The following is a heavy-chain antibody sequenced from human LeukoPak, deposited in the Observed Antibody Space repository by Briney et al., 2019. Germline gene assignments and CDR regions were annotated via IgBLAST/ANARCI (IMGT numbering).Heavy chain of an antibody. Sequence: GGSLRLSCAASGFIFRNYAMSWVRQAPGKGLQWVAAIVGSGDTTYYGDSVMGRFTISRDNSKNTLYLEVNTLRAEDTALYYCAKWGDYDILTGYYVSDFWGQGTLVTVSS. CDR2: IVGSGDTT. V-gene: IGHV3-23*01. J-gene: IGHJ4*02. CDR3: AKWGDYDILTGYYVSDF. D-gene: IGHD3-9*01. CDR1: GFIFRNYA.